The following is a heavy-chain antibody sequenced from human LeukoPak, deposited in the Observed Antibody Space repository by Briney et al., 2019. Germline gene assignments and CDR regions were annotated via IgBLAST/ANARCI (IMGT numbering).Heavy chain of an antibody. CDR3: ARDPYCGGDCSPDY. D-gene: IGHD2-21*02. Sequence: GGSLRLSCAASGFAFSSLYMSWVRQAPGRGPEWLANIEPGGGEKYYIDSVNGRFTISRDNAKNSLYLQMNSLRVEDTAMYYCARDPYCGGDCSPDYWGQGTLVTVSS. V-gene: IGHV3-7*03. CDR2: IEPGGGEK. CDR1: GFAFSSLY. J-gene: IGHJ4*02.